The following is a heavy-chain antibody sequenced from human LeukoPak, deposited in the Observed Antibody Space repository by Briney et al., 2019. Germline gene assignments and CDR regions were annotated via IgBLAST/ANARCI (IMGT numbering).Heavy chain of an antibody. CDR2: IRGSGGST. Sequence: HPGGSLTLSCAACGFTLSIYAVSWVRQARGEGVEGGGVIRGSGGSTHYADSVKGPFTLSRDNSKNTLYLQMNSLRAEDTAVYYCVRGYSYGWFDPWGQGTLVTVSS. CDR3: VRGYSYGWFDP. D-gene: IGHD5-18*01. CDR1: GFTLSIYA. V-gene: IGHV3-23*01. J-gene: IGHJ5*02.